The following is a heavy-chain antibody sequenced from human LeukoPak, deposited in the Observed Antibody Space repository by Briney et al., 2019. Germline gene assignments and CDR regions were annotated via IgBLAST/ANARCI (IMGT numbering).Heavy chain of an antibody. CDR2: ISAYNGNT. V-gene: IGHV1-18*01. CDR3: ARVRNYYDSSGYYRSCFDY. CDR1: GYTFTSYG. Sequence: ASVKVSCKASGYTFTSYGISWVRQAPGQGLEWMGWISAYNGNTNYAQKLQGRVTMTTDTSTSTAHMELRSLRSDDTAVYYCARVRNYYDSSGYYRSCFDYWGQGTLVTVSS. D-gene: IGHD3-22*01. J-gene: IGHJ4*02.